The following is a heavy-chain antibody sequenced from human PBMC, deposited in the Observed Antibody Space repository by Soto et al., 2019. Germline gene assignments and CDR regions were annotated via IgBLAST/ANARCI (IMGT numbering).Heavy chain of an antibody. CDR3: ARNRYSSSSGRRYYYGMDV. CDR2: INHSGST. CDR1: GESFSGYY. J-gene: IGHJ6*02. D-gene: IGHD6-6*01. Sequence: SETLSLTCAVYGESFSGYYWSWIRQPPGKGLELIGEINHSGSTNYNPSLKSRVTISVDTSKNQFSLKLSSVTAADTAVYYCARNRYSSSSGRRYYYGMDVWGQGTTVTVS. V-gene: IGHV4-34*01.